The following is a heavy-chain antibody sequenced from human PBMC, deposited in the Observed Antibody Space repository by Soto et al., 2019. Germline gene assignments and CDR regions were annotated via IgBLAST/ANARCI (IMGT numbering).Heavy chain of an antibody. V-gene: IGHV3-66*04. CDR2: IYSGGSI. J-gene: IGHJ4*02. CDR1: GFTVSSNY. Sequence: EVQLVESGGGLVQPGGSLRLSCAASGFTVSSNYMSWVRQAPGKGLEWVSVIYSGGSIYYADSVKGRFTISRDNSKNTLYLQMNSLRAEDTAVYYCARRPAEMATTHWGQGTLVTVSS. CDR3: ARRPAEMATTH. D-gene: IGHD5-12*01.